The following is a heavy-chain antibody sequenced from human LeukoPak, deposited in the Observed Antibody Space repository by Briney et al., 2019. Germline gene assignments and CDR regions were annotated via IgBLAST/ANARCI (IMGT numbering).Heavy chain of an antibody. CDR1: GFTFSSYG. D-gene: IGHD6-19*01. J-gene: IGHJ4*02. CDR3: ARDPTSGWYFDY. V-gene: IGHV3-33*01. CDR2: IWYDGSNK. Sequence: GGSLRLSCAASGFTFSSYGMHWVRQAPGKGLEWVAVIWYDGSNKYYADSVKGRFTISRDNAKNSLYLQMNNLRVEDTAIYYCARDPTSGWYFDYWGQGTLVTVSS.